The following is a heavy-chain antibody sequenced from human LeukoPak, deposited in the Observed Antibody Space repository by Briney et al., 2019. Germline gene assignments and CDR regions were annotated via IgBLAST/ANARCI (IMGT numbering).Heavy chain of an antibody. J-gene: IGHJ6*03. CDR2: ISGSGGST. V-gene: IGHV3-23*01. CDR1: GFTFSNYA. D-gene: IGHD3-22*01. Sequence: GGTLRLSCAASGFTFSNYAMSWVRQAPGKGLEWVSAISGSGGSTYYADSVKGRFTISRDNSKNTLYLQMNSLRAEDTAVYYCAKDSSGYSYYYYYYMDVWGKGTTVTVSS. CDR3: AKDSSGYSYYYYYYMDV.